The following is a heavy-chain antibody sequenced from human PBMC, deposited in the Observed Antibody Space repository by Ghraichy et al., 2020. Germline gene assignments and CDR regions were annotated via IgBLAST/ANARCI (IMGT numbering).Heavy chain of an antibody. Sequence: GGSLRLSCAASGFTFHSYAMNWVRQSPGKGLDCLSYISRDSHKILYPDSVQGRFTISRDNDKNSLYLQMNSLRDEDTAVYYCVRDSGGGNYPAGDYWGQGTLVTGSS. V-gene: IGHV3-48*02. D-gene: IGHD4-23*01. CDR1: GFTFHSYA. CDR3: VRDSGGGNYPAGDY. CDR2: ISRDSHKI. J-gene: IGHJ4*02.